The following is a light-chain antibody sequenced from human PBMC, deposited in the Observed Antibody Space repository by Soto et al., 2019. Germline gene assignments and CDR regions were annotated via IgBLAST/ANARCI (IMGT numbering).Light chain of an antibody. CDR1: QDISSF. Sequence: DIQLTQSPSFLSASVGDRVTITCRASQDISSFLAWYQQKAGKAPKLLIFAASTLQSGVPSRFSGSGSGTDFTLTISCLQSEDFATYYCQQYYSYPRTFGQGTKVDIK. CDR2: AAS. V-gene: IGKV1-9*01. J-gene: IGKJ1*01. CDR3: QQYYSYPRT.